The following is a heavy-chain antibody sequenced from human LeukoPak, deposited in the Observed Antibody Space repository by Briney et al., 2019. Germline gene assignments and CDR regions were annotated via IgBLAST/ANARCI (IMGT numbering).Heavy chain of an antibody. V-gene: IGHV1-46*01. D-gene: IGHD3-22*01. CDR3: ARSGRGYDSSGYYVYYYGMDV. Sequence: ASVKVSCKAPGYTFTSYYMHWVRQAPGQGLEWMGIINPSGGSTSYAQKFQGRVTMTRDTSTSTVYMELSSLRSEDTAVYYCARSGRGYDSSGYYVYYYGMDVWGQGTTVTVSS. J-gene: IGHJ6*02. CDR1: GYTFTSYY. CDR2: INPSGGST.